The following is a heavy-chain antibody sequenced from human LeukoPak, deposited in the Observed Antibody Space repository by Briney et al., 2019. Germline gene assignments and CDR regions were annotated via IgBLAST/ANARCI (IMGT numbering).Heavy chain of an antibody. Sequence: SSETLSLTCTVSGGSISSYYWSWIRQAPGKGLEWIGYIYDSGSTNYNPSLKSRVTISVDTPKNQFSLKLSSVTAADTAVYYCARDGYSYGYVASHFDYWGQGTLVTVSS. J-gene: IGHJ4*02. CDR3: ARDGYSYGYVASHFDY. CDR2: IYDSGST. D-gene: IGHD5-18*01. CDR1: GGSISSYY. V-gene: IGHV4-59*12.